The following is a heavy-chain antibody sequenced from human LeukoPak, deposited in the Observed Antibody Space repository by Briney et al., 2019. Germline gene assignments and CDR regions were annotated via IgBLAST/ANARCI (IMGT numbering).Heavy chain of an antibody. J-gene: IGHJ3*02. V-gene: IGHV4-59*08. CDR1: GGSISSYY. CDR2: IYYSGST. CDR3: ARGKRSSSSYGGAFDI. Sequence: PSETLSLTCTVSGGSISSYYWSWIRQPPGKGLEWIGYIYYSGSTNYNPSLKSRVTISVDTSKNQFSLKLSSVTAADTAVYYCARGKRSSSSYGGAFDIWGQGTMVTVSS. D-gene: IGHD6-6*01.